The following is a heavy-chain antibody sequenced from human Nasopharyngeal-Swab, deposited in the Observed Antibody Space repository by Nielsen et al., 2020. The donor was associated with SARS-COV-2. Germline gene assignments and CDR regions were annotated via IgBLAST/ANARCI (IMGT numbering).Heavy chain of an antibody. D-gene: IGHD3-22*01. Sequence: VRQAPGKELEWVSAISGSGGSTYYADSVKGRFTISRDNSKNTLYLQMNSLRAEDTAVYYCANPYYYDSSGYDDYWGQGTLVTVSS. J-gene: IGHJ4*02. CDR2: ISGSGGST. CDR3: ANPYYYDSSGYDDY. V-gene: IGHV3-23*01.